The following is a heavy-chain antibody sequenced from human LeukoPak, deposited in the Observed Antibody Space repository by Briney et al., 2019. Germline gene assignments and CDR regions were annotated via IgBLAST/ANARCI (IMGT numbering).Heavy chain of an antibody. CDR1: GGSFSGYY. CDR2: INHSGST. CDR3: AQDSSGDAFDI. D-gene: IGHD3-22*01. V-gene: IGHV4-34*01. Sequence: PSETLSLTCAVCGGSFSGYYWSWIRQPPGKGLEWIGEINHSGSTNYNPSLKSRVTISVDTSKNQFSLKLSSVTAADTAVYYCAQDSSGDAFDIWGQGTMVTVSS. J-gene: IGHJ3*02.